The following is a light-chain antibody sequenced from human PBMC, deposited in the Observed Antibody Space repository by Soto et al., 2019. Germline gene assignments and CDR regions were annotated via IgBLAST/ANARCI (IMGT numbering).Light chain of an antibody. V-gene: IGKV3-15*01. J-gene: IGKJ2*01. CDR1: QSVTSN. CDR3: QQYNNWPPEYT. CDR2: DAS. Sequence: DIVMTQSPATLSVSPGERATLSCRASQSVTSNLAWYQQKPGQAPRLLIYDASTRATGIPARFSGSGSGTEFTLTISSLQSEDFVVYYCQQYNNWPPEYTFGQGTKLEIK.